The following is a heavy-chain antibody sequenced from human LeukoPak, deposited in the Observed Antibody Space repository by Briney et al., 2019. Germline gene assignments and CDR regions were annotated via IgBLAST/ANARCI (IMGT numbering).Heavy chain of an antibody. CDR2: ISYSGIT. V-gene: IGHV4-59*01. D-gene: IGHD5-24*01. J-gene: IGHJ5*02. CDR3: TRDRGDGYNYVDL. Sequence: SETLSLTCIVSGGSINSYYWSWIRQPPGKGLEWIGYISYSGITVSNPSLKSRVTISVDTSKNQFSLKLSSVTAADTAVYYCTRDRGDGYNYVDLWGLGTLVTVSS. CDR1: GGSINSYY.